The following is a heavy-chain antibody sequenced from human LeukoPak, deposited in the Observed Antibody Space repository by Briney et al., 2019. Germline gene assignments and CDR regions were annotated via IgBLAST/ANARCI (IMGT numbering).Heavy chain of an antibody. V-gene: IGHV3-21*01. Sequence: GGSLRLSCAASGFTSSSYAMSWVRQAPGKGLEWVSSISSSSTYIYYADSVKGRFTISRDNAQNSLYLQMNSLRAEDTAVYYCARESTGMDVWGQGTTVTVSS. D-gene: IGHD2-2*01. CDR3: ARESTGMDV. J-gene: IGHJ6*02. CDR1: GFTSSSYA. CDR2: ISSSSTYI.